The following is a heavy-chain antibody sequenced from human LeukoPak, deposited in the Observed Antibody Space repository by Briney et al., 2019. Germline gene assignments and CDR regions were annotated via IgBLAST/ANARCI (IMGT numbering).Heavy chain of an antibody. CDR3: ARVLDSSGYYLSPPDY. Sequence: PGGSLRLSCAASGFTFSSYWMSWVRQAPGKGLEWVANIKQDGSEKYYVDSVKGRFTISRDNAKNSLYLQMNSLRAEDTAVYYCARVLDSSGYYLSPPDYWGQGTLVTVSS. V-gene: IGHV3-7*03. J-gene: IGHJ4*02. CDR2: IKQDGSEK. D-gene: IGHD3-22*01. CDR1: GFTFSSYW.